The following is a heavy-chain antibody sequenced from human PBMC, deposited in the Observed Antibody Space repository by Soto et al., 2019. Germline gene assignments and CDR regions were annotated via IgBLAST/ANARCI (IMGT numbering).Heavy chain of an antibody. Sequence: GASVKVSCKASGGTFSSYAISWGRQAPGQGLEWMGGIIPIFGTANYAQKFQGRVTITADESTSTAYMELSSLRSEDTAVYYCARDYGDYEIQYYYYGMDVWGQGTTVTVSS. D-gene: IGHD4-17*01. CDR2: IIPIFGTA. CDR3: ARDYGDYEIQYYYYGMDV. J-gene: IGHJ6*02. V-gene: IGHV1-69*13. CDR1: GGTFSSYA.